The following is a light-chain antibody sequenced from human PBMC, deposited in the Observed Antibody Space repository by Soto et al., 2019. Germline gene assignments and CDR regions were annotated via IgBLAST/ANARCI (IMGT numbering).Light chain of an antibody. CDR3: QQYNNWPLT. CDR1: QSVSSY. J-gene: IGKJ4*01. CDR2: AAS. Sequence: EVVMTQSPATLSVSLGDRATLSCRASQSVSSYLTWYQQKPGQAPRLLVYAASTRATGVPARFSGSGSGTEFTLTISRLQSEDFAVYSCQQYNNWPLTFGGGTKVEIK. V-gene: IGKV3-15*01.